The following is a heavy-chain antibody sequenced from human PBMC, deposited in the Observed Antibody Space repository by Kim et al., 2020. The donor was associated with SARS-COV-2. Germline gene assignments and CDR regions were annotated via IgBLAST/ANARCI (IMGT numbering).Heavy chain of an antibody. D-gene: IGHD3-3*01. V-gene: IGHV3-30*02. J-gene: IGHJ6*02. Sequence: KGRFTISRDNSKNTLYLQMNSLRAEDTAVYYCAKDPYDFWSGYSDYGMDVWGQGTTVTVSS. CDR3: AKDPYDFWSGYSDYGMDV.